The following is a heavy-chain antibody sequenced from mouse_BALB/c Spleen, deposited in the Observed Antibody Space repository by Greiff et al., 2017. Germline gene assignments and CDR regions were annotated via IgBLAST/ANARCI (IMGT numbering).Heavy chain of an antibody. CDR3: ARDRDRYGAWFAY. Sequence: VKLMESGPGLVAPSQSLSITCTVSGFSLTSYGVHWVRQPPGKGLEWLGVIWAGGSTNYNSALMSRLSISKDNSKSQVFLKMNSLQTDDTAMYYCARDRDRYGAWFAYWGQGTLVTVSA. CDR2: IWAGGST. D-gene: IGHD2-14*01. CDR1: GFSLTSYG. J-gene: IGHJ3*01. V-gene: IGHV2-9*02.